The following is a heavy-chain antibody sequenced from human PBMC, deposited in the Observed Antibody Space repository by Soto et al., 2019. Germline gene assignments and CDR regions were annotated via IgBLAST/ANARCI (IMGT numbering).Heavy chain of an antibody. CDR1: GGSFSNYI. CDR3: ARGLFGQQWLVGFDT. CDR2: TIPMFATA. V-gene: IGHV1-69*01. D-gene: IGHD6-19*01. Sequence: QVHLVQSGAEVKKAGSSVKVSCKASGGSFSNYIFAWVRQAPGQRLEWMGGTIPMFATAQYAQKLQGRVTITADESTNTVYMDLTSLTSDDTAFYYCARGLFGQQWLVGFDTWGQGTLVTVSS. J-gene: IGHJ4*02.